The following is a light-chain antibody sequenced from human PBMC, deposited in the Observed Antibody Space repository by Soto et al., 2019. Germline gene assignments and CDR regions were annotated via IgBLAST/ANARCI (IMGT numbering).Light chain of an antibody. CDR3: ETWDTNTRV. Sequence: QPVLTQSSSASASLGSSVMLTCTLSSGHRSNTIAWHQQQPGKAPRCLMNLEGRGRYNRESGVPERFSGSSSGADRSLSISNLQSEDEADYYCETWDTNTRVFGGGTQLTVL. CDR1: SGHRSNT. J-gene: IGLJ2*01. CDR2: LEGRGRY. V-gene: IGLV4-60*03.